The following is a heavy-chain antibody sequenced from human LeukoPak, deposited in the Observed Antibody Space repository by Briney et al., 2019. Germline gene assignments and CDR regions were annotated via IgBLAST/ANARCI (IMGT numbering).Heavy chain of an antibody. Sequence: GESLKISCTASGYSFTTYWIGWVRQMPGKGLEWMGIIYPGDSDTRYSPPFQGQVTIPADKSISTAYLQWSSLKASDTAIYHCARWVTADRGKKDAFDIWGQGTMVTVSS. D-gene: IGHD2-21*02. CDR2: IYPGDSDT. CDR1: GYSFTTYW. V-gene: IGHV5-51*01. CDR3: ARWVTADRGKKDAFDI. J-gene: IGHJ3*02.